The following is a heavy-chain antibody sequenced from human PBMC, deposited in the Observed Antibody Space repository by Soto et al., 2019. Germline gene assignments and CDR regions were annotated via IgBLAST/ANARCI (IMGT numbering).Heavy chain of an antibody. CDR3: ARLPGSGSYYSYYYGMDV. CDR1: GGSISSSSYY. V-gene: IGHV4-39*01. J-gene: IGHJ6*02. CDR2: IYYSGRT. D-gene: IGHD3-10*01. Sequence: PSETLSLTCTFSGGSISSSSYYWCWIRQPPGKALECIGSIYYSGRTSYSPSPKSRVTISVDTSKNQLSLKLSSVTAADTAVYYCARLPGSGSYYSYYYGMDVWGQETTVTVSS.